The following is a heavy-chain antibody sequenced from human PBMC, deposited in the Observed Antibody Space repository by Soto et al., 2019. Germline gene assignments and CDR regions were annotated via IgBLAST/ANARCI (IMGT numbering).Heavy chain of an antibody. J-gene: IGHJ1*01. V-gene: IGHV1-69*01. Sequence: QVQLVQSGAEVKKPGSSVKVSCKASGGTFSSYAISWVRQDPGQGLEWMGGIIPIFGTANYAQKYQGRVMITPDEATRTANTEMLSLRSEHTAVFYCARCGLTEYFQYWCQRSLVPV. CDR2: IIPIFGTA. CDR1: GGTFSSYA. D-gene: IGHD1-26*01. CDR3: ARCGLTEYFQY.